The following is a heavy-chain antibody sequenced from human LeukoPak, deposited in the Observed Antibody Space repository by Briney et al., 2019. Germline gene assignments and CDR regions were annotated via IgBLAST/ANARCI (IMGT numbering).Heavy chain of an antibody. CDR1: GFTFSSYS. CDR3: ARDPTTVTSGYFDY. J-gene: IGHJ4*02. D-gene: IGHD4-17*01. Sequence: GGSLRLSCAASGFTFSSYSMNWVRQAPGKGLEWVSSISSSSSYIYYADSAKGRFTISRDNAKNSLHLQMNSLRAEDTAVYYCARDPTTVTSGYFDYWGQGTLVTVSS. V-gene: IGHV3-21*01. CDR2: ISSSSSYI.